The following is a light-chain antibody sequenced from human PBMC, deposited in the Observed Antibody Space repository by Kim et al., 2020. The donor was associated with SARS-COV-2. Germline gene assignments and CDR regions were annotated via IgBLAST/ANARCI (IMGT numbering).Light chain of an antibody. CDR2: WAS. V-gene: IGKV4-1*01. J-gene: IGKJ2*01. CDR1: QSVLYSSNNKNY. Sequence: DIVMTQSPDSLAVSLGERATINCKSSQSVLYSSNNKNYLAWYQQKPGQPPKLLIYWASTRESGVPDRFSGSGSGTDFTLTISSLQAEDVAVYYCHQCYSSPYAFGQGTKLEI. CDR3: HQCYSSPYA.